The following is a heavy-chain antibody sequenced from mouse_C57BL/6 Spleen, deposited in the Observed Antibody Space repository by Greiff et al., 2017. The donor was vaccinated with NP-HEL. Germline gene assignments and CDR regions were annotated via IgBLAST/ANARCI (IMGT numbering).Heavy chain of an antibody. Sequence: VQLQQSGAELVRPGASVKLSCTASGFNIKDDYMHRVKQRPEQGLEWIGWIDPENGDTEYASKFQGKATITADTSSNTAYLQLSSLTSEDTAVYYCTPFYYYGSRDAMDYWGQGTSVTVSS. CDR3: TPFYYYGSRDAMDY. J-gene: IGHJ4*01. CDR1: GFNIKDDY. CDR2: IDPENGDT. V-gene: IGHV14-4*01. D-gene: IGHD1-1*01.